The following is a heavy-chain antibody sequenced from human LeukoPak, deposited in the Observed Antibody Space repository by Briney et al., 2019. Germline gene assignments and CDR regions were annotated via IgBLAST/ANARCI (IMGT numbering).Heavy chain of an antibody. CDR3: ARPGGDIVATDFDY. V-gene: IGHV1-2*02. CDR1: GYTFTGYY. CDR2: INPNSGGT. Sequence: ASVKVSCKASGYTFTGYYMHWVRQAPGQGLEWMGWINPNSGGTNYAQKFQGRVTMTRDTSISTAYMELGRLRSDDTAVYYCARPGGDIVATDFDYWGQGTLVTVSS. D-gene: IGHD5-12*01. J-gene: IGHJ4*02.